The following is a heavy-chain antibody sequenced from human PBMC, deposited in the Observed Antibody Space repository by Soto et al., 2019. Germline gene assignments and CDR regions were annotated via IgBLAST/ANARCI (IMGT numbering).Heavy chain of an antibody. CDR1: EFTFSSYS. CDR2: VNGGGDST. J-gene: IGHJ6*02. CDR3: ARGHFGVTMDV. V-gene: IGHV3-23*01. D-gene: IGHD3-3*01. Sequence: EVQLLESGGGLVQPGGSLRLSCAASEFTFSSYSMIWVRQAPGKGLEWVSGVNGGGDSTYYAESLKGRFTISRDNSKNTLYLQMNSLIAEDTAVFYCARGHFGVTMDVWGQGTTVTVS.